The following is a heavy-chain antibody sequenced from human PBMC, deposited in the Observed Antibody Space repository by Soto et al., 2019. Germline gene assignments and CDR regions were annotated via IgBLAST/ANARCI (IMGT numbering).Heavy chain of an antibody. CDR1: VGSFSGYY. CDR2: IIHTGST. CDR3: APQVVPTATKKP. Sequence: PSETLSLTCAVFVGSFSGYYWSWIRQPPGKGLEWIGEIIHTGSTNYNPSLKSRVTMSIDTSKKQFSLKLSSVTAADTAVYYCAPQVVPTATKKPWGQGTLVTVSS. D-gene: IGHD2-2*01. J-gene: IGHJ4*02. V-gene: IGHV4-34*12.